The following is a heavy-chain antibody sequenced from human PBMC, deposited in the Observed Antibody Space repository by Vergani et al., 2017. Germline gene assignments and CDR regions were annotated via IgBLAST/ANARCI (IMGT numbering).Heavy chain of an antibody. CDR2: ISYDGSNK. CDR3: ARGTAIVVVIGSAFDI. J-gene: IGHJ3*02. Sequence: QVQLVESGGGVVQPGRSLRLSCAASGFTFSSYAMHWVRQAPGKGLEWVAVISYDGSNKYYADSVKGRFTISRDNSKNTLYLQMNSLRAEDTAVYYCARGTAIVVVIGSAFDIWGQGTMVTVSS. CDR1: GFTFSSYA. D-gene: IGHD3-22*01. V-gene: IGHV3-30*01.